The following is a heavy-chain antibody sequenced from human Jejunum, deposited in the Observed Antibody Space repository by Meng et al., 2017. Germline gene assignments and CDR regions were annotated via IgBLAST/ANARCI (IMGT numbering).Heavy chain of an antibody. CDR2: ISGSGGST. Sequence: VQLVGFGGGVVQPGRSLRISCAASGFTFSSYAMSWVRQSPGKGLEWVSAISGSGGSTYYADSVKGRFTISRDNAKNTLFLQMDSLRAEDTAVYYCTRGTEVLSDKGDLWGQGTLVTVSS. J-gene: IGHJ5*02. CDR1: GFTFSSYA. V-gene: IGHV3-23*04. D-gene: IGHD2-8*02. CDR3: TRGTEVLSDKGDL.